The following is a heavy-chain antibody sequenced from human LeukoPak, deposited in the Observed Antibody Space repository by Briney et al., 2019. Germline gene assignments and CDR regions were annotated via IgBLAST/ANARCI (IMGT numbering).Heavy chain of an antibody. CDR3: AKGYGDYVADAFDI. Sequence: GGSLRLSCSASGFTFTDYYMSWIRQAPGKGLERVSYISPSGTVIYYGDSVKGRFTISRDNAKKSLYLQMNSLRAEDTAVYYCAKGYGDYVADAFDIWGQGTMVTVSS. D-gene: IGHD4-17*01. J-gene: IGHJ3*02. CDR2: ISPSGTVI. V-gene: IGHV3-11*01. CDR1: GFTFTDYY.